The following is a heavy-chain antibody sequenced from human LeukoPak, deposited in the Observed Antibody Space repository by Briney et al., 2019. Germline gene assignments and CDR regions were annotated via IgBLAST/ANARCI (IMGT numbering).Heavy chain of an antibody. V-gene: IGHV3-30*03. Sequence: GGSLRLSCAASGFTFSSYSMHWVRQAPGKGLEWVAVISYDGSNKYYADSVKGRFTIPRDNSKNTLYLQMNSLRAEDTAVYYCARGDYGDSKIDYWGQGTLVTVSS. J-gene: IGHJ4*02. CDR3: ARGDYGDSKIDY. CDR1: GFTFSSYS. D-gene: IGHD4-17*01. CDR2: ISYDGSNK.